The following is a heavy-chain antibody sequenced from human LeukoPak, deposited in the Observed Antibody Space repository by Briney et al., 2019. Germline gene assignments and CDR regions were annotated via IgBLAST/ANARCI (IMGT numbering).Heavy chain of an antibody. D-gene: IGHD3-10*01. J-gene: IGHJ4*02. CDR1: GFTVSSNY. Sequence: PGGSLRLSCAVSGFTVSSNYMSWVRQAPGKGLEWVSVIYSGGSTYYADSVKGRFTISRDNSKNTLYLQMNSLRAEDTAVYYCAAITMVRGWVFDYWGQGTLVTVSS. CDR2: IYSGGST. CDR3: AAITMVRGWVFDY. V-gene: IGHV3-66*01.